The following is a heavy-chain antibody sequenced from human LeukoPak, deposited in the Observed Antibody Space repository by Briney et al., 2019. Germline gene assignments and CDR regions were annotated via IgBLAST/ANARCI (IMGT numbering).Heavy chain of an antibody. CDR2: INPNSGGT. V-gene: IGHV1-2*02. J-gene: IGHJ6*03. Sequence: ASVKVSCKASGYTFTGYYMHWVRQAPGQGLEWMGWINPNSGGTNYAQKFQGRVTMTRDTSISTAYMELSRLRSDDTAVYYCARSGSYNYNYYYYMDVWGKGTTVTVSS. D-gene: IGHD1-26*01. CDR1: GYTFTGYY. CDR3: ARSGSYNYNYYYYMDV.